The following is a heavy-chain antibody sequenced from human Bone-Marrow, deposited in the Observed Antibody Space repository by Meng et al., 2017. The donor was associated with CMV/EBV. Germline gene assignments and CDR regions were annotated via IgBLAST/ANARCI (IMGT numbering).Heavy chain of an antibody. CDR2: ISGSSSYI. CDR3: AITTLVAAFDI. CDR1: GFTFSSFT. D-gene: IGHD3-22*01. V-gene: IGHV3-21*01. Sequence: GESLKISCAASGFTFSSFTMNWVRQAPGKGLEWVSSISGSSSYIYYADSVKGRFTISRDNAKNSLYLQMHSLRAEDTAVYYCAITTLVAAFDIWGQGTMVTVSS. J-gene: IGHJ3*02.